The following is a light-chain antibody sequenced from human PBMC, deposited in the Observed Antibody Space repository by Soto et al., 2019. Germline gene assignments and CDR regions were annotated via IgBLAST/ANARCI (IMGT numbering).Light chain of an antibody. J-gene: IGKJ1*01. Sequence: DIQMTQSPSTLSASVGDRVTITCRASQSISRSLAWYQHQPGKAPKLLIYDASSLESGVPSRFSGSGSGTEFTLTISSLQPDDFATYYCQQYNSYSPTFGQGTKVDIK. V-gene: IGKV1-5*01. CDR3: QQYNSYSPT. CDR1: QSISRS. CDR2: DAS.